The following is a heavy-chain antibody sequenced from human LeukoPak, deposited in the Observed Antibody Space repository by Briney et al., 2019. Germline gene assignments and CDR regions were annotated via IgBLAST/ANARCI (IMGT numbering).Heavy chain of an antibody. D-gene: IGHD2-2*01. CDR3: AKGRCTSTSCYAGYYYGMDV. V-gene: IGHV3-23*01. J-gene: IGHJ6*02. Sequence: GGSLRLSCVASGFSFRNYGLSWVRQAPGKGLEWVSGINNSGSRTYYADSVKGRFTISRDNSKNTLFLQMNSLRAEDTATYYCAKGRCTSTSCYAGYYYGMDVWGQGTTVTVSS. CDR2: INNSGSRT. CDR1: GFSFRNYG.